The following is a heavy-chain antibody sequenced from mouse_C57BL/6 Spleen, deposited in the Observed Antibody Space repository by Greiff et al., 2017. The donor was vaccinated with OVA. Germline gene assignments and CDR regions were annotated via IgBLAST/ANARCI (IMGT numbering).Heavy chain of an antibody. Sequence: VQLQQSGPELVKPGASVKMSCKASGYTFTDYNMHWVKQSHGKSLEWIGYINPNNGGASYNQKFKGKATLTVNKSSSTAYTELRSLTSEDSAVYYCARDGTLGRGYFDYWGQGTTLTVSS. CDR1: GYTFTDYN. CDR2: INPNNGGA. CDR3: ARDGTLGRGYFDY. V-gene: IGHV1-22*01. J-gene: IGHJ2*01. D-gene: IGHD4-1*01.